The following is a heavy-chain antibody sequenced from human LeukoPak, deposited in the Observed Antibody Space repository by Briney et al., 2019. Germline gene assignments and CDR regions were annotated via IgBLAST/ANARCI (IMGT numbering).Heavy chain of an antibody. D-gene: IGHD6-6*01. CDR3: ARRRDSSSSTTPPTFDY. CDR1: GFTFSSYSMN. J-gene: IGHJ4*02. Sequence: GSLRLSCEASGFTFSSYSMNWVRQPPGKGLEWIGSIYYSGSTYYNPSLKSRVTISVDTSKNQFSLKLSSVTAADTAVYYCARRRDSSSSTTPPTFDYWGQGTLVTVSS. V-gene: IGHV4-39*01. CDR2: IYYSGST.